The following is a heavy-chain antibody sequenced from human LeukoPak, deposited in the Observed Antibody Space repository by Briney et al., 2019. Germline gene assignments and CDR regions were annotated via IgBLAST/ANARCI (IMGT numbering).Heavy chain of an antibody. V-gene: IGHV1-18*01. D-gene: IGHD3/OR15-3a*01. J-gene: IGHJ4*02. CDR1: GYTFTSYG. CDR2: ISAYNGNT. CDR3: ARAMVNWTAEDY. Sequence: HRASVKVSCKASGYTFTSYGISWVRQAPGQGLEWMGWISAYNGNTNYAQKLQGRVTMTTDTSTSTAYMELRSLRSDDTAVYYCARAMVNWTAEDYWGQGTLVTVSS.